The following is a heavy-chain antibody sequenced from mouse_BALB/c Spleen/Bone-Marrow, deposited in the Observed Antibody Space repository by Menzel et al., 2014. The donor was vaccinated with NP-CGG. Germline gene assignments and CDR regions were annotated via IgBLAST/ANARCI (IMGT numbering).Heavy chain of an antibody. Sequence: VQLKDSGGGLVQPGGSLKLSCAASGFDFSRYWMSWVRQAPGKGLEWIGEINPDSSTINYTPSLKDKFIISRDNAKNTLYLQMSKVRSEDTALYYCARGDWAWFVYWGQGTLVTASA. V-gene: IGHV4-1*02. D-gene: IGHD4-1*01. CDR2: INPDSSTI. J-gene: IGHJ3*01. CDR3: ARGDWAWFVY. CDR1: GFDFSRYW.